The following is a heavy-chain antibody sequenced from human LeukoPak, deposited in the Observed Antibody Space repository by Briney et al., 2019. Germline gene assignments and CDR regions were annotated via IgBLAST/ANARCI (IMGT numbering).Heavy chain of an antibody. V-gene: IGHV3-33*01. J-gene: IGHJ4*02. D-gene: IGHD3-9*01. CDR2: IWYDGSNK. CDR3: ARDNDVLRYFDWLGY. Sequence: PGGSLRLSCAASGFTFSSYGMHWVRQAPGKGLEWVAVIWYDGSNKYYADSVKGRFTISRDNSKNTLYLQMNSLRAEDTAVYYCARDNDVLRYFDWLGYWGQGTLVTVSS. CDR1: GFTFSSYG.